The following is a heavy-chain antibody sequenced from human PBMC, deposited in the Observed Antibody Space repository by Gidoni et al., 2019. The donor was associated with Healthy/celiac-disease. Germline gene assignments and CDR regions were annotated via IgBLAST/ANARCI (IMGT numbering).Heavy chain of an antibody. CDR2: IYYSGST. D-gene: IGHD6-6*01. CDR3: ARDLRIAARPSAFDI. Sequence: QVQLQESGPGLVKPSETLSLTCTVSGGSISSYYWSWIRQPPGKGLEWIGYIYYSGSTNYNPSLKSRVTISVDTSKNQFSLKLSSVTAADTAVYYCARDLRIAARPSAFDIWGQGTMVTVSS. J-gene: IGHJ3*02. CDR1: GGSISSYY. V-gene: IGHV4-59*01.